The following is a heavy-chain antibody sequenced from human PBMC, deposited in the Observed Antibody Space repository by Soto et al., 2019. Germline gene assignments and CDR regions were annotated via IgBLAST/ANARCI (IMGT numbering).Heavy chain of an antibody. Sequence: SETLSLTCTVSGGSISSGDYYWSWIRQPPGKGLEWIGYIYYSGSTYYNPSLKSRVTISVGTSKNQFSLKLSSVTAADTAVYYCARTTYGVLYGMDVWGQGTTVTVSS. CDR3: ARTTYGVLYGMDV. CDR2: IYYSGST. D-gene: IGHD4-17*01. V-gene: IGHV4-30-4*01. CDR1: GGSISSGDYY. J-gene: IGHJ6*02.